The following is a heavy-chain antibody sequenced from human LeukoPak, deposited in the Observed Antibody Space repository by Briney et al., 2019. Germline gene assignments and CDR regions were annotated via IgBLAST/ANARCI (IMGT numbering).Heavy chain of an antibody. J-gene: IGHJ4*02. V-gene: IGHV4-59*01. D-gene: IGHD2-2*01. CDR3: ARGSVVVPAAMEFDY. CDR1: GGSISSYY. CDR2: IYYSGST. Sequence: PETPSPTCTVSGGSISSYYWSWIRQPPGKGLEWIGYIYYSGSTNYNPSLKSRVTISVDTSKNQFSLKLSSVTAADTAVYYCARGSVVVPAAMEFDYWGQGNLVTVSS.